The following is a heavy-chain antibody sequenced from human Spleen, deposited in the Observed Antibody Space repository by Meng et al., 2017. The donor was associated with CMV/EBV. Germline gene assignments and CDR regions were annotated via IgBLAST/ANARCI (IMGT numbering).Heavy chain of an antibody. D-gene: IGHD4-17*01. Sequence: LRLSCTVSGGSISSGGYYWTWIRQHPGKGLEWIGYIYYSGSTYYNPSLKSRVTISVDTSKNQFSPKLSSATAADTAVYYCAREKASVNDYWGQGTLVTVSS. CDR3: AREKASVNDY. CDR1: GGSISSGGYY. J-gene: IGHJ4*02. CDR2: IYYSGST. V-gene: IGHV4-31*03.